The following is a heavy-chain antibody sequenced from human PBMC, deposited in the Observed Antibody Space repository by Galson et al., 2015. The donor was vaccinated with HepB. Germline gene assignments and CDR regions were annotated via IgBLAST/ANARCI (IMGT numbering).Heavy chain of an antibody. J-gene: IGHJ4*02. CDR2: IYYSGST. CDR3: ATPYYYGSGSYSGFDY. V-gene: IGHV4-39*01. CDR1: GGSISSSSYY. Sequence: SETLSLTCTVSGGSISSSSYYWGWIRQPPGKGLEWIGSIYYSGSTYYNPSLKSRVTISVDTSKNQFSLKLSSVTAADTAVYYCATPYYYGSGSYSGFDYWGQGTLVTVSS. D-gene: IGHD3-10*01.